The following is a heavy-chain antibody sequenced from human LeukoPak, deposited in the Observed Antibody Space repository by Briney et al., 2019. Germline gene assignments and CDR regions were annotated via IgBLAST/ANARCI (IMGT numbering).Heavy chain of an antibody. D-gene: IGHD3-10*02. J-gene: IGHJ6*04. CDR3: AELGITMIGGV. V-gene: IGHV3-23*01. Sequence: GGTLRLSCAASGFTFSSYGMSWVRQAPGKGLEWVSGVSGSGGSTYYADSVKGRFTISRDNAKNSLYLQMNSLRAEDTAVYYCAELGITMIGGVWGKGTTVTISS. CDR1: GFTFSSYG. CDR2: VSGSGGST.